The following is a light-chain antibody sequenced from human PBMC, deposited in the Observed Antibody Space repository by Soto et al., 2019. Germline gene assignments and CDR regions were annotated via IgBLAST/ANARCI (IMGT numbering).Light chain of an antibody. V-gene: IGLV2-14*01. CDR3: GSYTSTDTPFV. CDR2: EVN. CDR1: STDVGGYNY. J-gene: IGLJ1*01. Sequence: QSVLAQPSSVSGSPGQSITISCTGTSTDVGGYNYVSWYQHHPGKGPKLIIYEVNNRPSGVSDRFSGSKSGNKASLTISNLEAEDGSDYYCGSYTSTDTPFVFGTGTKVTVL.